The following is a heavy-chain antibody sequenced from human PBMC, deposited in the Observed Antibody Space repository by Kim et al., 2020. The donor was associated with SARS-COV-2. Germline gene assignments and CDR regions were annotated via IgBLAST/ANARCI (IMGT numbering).Heavy chain of an antibody. Sequence: SETLSLTCAVYGGSFSGYYWSWIRQPPGKGLEWIGEINHSGSTNYNPSLKSRVTISVDTSKNQFSLKLSSVTAADTAVYYCARGGYSYGYYYYGMDVWGQGTTVTVSS. CDR2: INHSGST. CDR3: ARGGYSYGYYYYGMDV. D-gene: IGHD5-18*01. CDR1: GGSFSGYY. V-gene: IGHV4-34*01. J-gene: IGHJ6*02.